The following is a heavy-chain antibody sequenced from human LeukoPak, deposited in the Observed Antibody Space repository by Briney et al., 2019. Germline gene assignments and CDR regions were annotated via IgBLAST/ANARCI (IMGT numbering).Heavy chain of an antibody. CDR2: ISSSGSTI. CDR3: ARALHCSSTSCYLHYMDV. V-gene: IGHV3-48*03. Sequence: PGGPLRLSCAASGFTFSSYEMNWVRQAPGKGLEWVSYISSSGSTIYYADSEKGRFTISRDNAKNSLYLQMNSLRAEDTAVYYCARALHCSSTSCYLHYMDVWGKGTTVTVSS. D-gene: IGHD2-2*01. J-gene: IGHJ6*03. CDR1: GFTFSSYE.